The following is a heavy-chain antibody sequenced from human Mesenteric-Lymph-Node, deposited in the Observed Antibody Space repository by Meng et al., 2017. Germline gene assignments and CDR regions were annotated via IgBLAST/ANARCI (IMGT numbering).Heavy chain of an antibody. Sequence: GESLKISCVVSGFTFSDYYMSWIRQAPGKGLEWVSYISNSGTTRYYADSVKGRFTISRDNAKNSLYLQMNSLRAEDTAVYYCARDNDVDTAIVPTDYWGQGTLVTVSS. J-gene: IGHJ4*02. D-gene: IGHD5-18*01. CDR1: GFTFSDYY. CDR2: ISNSGTTR. V-gene: IGHV3-11*04. CDR3: ARDNDVDTAIVPTDY.